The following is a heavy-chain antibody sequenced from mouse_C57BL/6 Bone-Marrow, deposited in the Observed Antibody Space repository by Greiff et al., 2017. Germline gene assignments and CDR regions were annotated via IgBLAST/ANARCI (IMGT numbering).Heavy chain of an antibody. CDR2: ISYDGSN. V-gene: IGHV3-6*01. CDR3: ARGYGSSSDY. D-gene: IGHD1-1*01. Sequence: EVKLMESGPGLVKPSQSLSLTCSVTGYSITSGYYWNWIRQFPGNKLEWMGYISYDGSNNYNPSLKNRISITRDTSKNQFFLKLNSVTTEDTATYYCARGYGSSSDYWGQGTTLTVSS. J-gene: IGHJ2*01. CDR1: GYSITSGYY.